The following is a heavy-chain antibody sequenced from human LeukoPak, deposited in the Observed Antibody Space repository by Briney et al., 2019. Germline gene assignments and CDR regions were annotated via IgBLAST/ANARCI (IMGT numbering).Heavy chain of an antibody. CDR1: GGSISSYY. CDR3: AKGYSNYGWYYFDY. D-gene: IGHD4-11*01. Sequence: PSETLSLTCTVSGGSISSYYWSWIRQPPGKGLRWIGNIYYSGYTTYSPSLRSRVTISVDTSKNQFSLKVSSVTAADTAVYYCAKGYSNYGWYYFDYWGQGTLVTVSS. J-gene: IGHJ4*02. CDR2: IYYSGYT. V-gene: IGHV4-59*08.